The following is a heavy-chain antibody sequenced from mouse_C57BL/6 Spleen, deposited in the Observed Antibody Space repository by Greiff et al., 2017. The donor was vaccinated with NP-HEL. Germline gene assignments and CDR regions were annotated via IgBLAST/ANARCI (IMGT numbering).Heavy chain of an antibody. CDR1: GYTFTDYE. CDR3: TRSYDGPFYYAMDY. D-gene: IGHD2-3*01. J-gene: IGHJ4*01. V-gene: IGHV1-15*01. CDR2: IDPETGGT. Sequence: QVQLKESGAELVRPGASVTLSCKASGYTFTDYEMHWVKQTPVHGLEWIGAIDPETGGTAYNQKFKGKAILTADKSSSTAYMELRSLTSEDSAVYYCTRSYDGPFYYAMDYWGQGTSVTVSS.